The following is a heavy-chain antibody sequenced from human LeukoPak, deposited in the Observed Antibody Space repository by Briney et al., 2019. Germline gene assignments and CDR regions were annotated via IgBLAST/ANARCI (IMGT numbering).Heavy chain of an antibody. V-gene: IGHV1-2*02. J-gene: IGHJ4*02. Sequence: ASVKVSCKASGYTFTGYYMHWVRQAPGQGLEWMGWINPNSGGTNYAQKFQGRVTMTRDTSISAAYMELSRLRSDDTAVYYCARDAQQQLDLNRFDYWGQGTQVTVSS. CDR2: INPNSGGT. CDR1: GYTFTGYY. CDR3: ARDAQQQLDLNRFDY. D-gene: IGHD6-13*01.